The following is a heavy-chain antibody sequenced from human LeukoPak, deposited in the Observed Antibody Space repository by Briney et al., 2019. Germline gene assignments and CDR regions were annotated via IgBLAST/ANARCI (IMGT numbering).Heavy chain of an antibody. CDR3: ARGVYYYDSSGYFDAFDI. D-gene: IGHD3-22*01. Sequence: GGSLRLSCAASGFTFSSYGMHWVRQAPGKGLEWVAVIWYDGSNKYYADSVKGRFTISRDNSKNTLYLQMNSLRAEDTAVYYCARGVYYYDSSGYFDAFDIWGQGTMVTVSS. CDR1: GFTFSSYG. CDR2: IWYDGSNK. V-gene: IGHV3-33*01. J-gene: IGHJ3*02.